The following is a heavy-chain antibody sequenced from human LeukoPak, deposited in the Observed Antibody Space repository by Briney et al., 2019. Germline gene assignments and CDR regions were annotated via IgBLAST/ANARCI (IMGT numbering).Heavy chain of an antibody. D-gene: IGHD3-3*01. J-gene: IGHJ3*02. Sequence: GGSLRLSCAASGFSFNSYWMSWVRQAPGTGLEWVANIRQDGSERYYADSLKGRFTISRDNAKESVFLQMNSLRADDTAVYYCARTYDFGRGPPGDAFDNWGPGTLVIVSS. V-gene: IGHV3-7*01. CDR3: ARTYDFGRGPPGDAFDN. CDR2: IRQDGSER. CDR1: GFSFNSYW.